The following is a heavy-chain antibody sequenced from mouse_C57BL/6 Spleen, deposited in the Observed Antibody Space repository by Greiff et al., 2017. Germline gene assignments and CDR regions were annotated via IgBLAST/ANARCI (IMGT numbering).Heavy chain of an antibody. D-gene: IGHD2-3*01. Sequence: QVQLQQSGAELVRPGTSVKLSCKASGYTFTSYWMHWVKQRPGQGLEWIGVIDPSDSYTNYNQKFKGKATLTVDTSSSTAYMQLSSLASEDSAVYYCARRTGGYYPGAMDYWGQGTSVTVSS. V-gene: IGHV1-59*01. CDR2: IDPSDSYT. CDR3: ARRTGGYYPGAMDY. CDR1: GYTFTSYW. J-gene: IGHJ4*01.